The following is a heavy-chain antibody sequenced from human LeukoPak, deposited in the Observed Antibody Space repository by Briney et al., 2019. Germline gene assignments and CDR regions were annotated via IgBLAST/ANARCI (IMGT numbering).Heavy chain of an antibody. CDR3: ARAWVTGIKNYYYYYMDV. Sequence: SETLSLTCSVSGGSISSFYWSWVRQPAGKGLEWIGRIFASGGTSYNPSLKSRVTISVDKSKNQFSLNVSSVSAADTAVYFCARAWVTGIKNYYYYYMDVWDKGTTVTVSS. D-gene: IGHD2-21*02. CDR2: IFASGGT. V-gene: IGHV4-4*07. J-gene: IGHJ6*03. CDR1: GGSISSFY.